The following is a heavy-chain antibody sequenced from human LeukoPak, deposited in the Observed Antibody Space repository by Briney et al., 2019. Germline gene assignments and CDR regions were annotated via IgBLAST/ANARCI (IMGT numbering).Heavy chain of an antibody. J-gene: IGHJ3*01. Sequence: GRSLRLSCAASGFTFDDYAIHWVRQGPGKGLEWVSGISWNSGFIGYADSVKGRFTISRDNAKNSLYLQMNSLRAEDTALYYCAKGRPHMPLDAFDVWGQGTMVTVSS. CDR3: AKGRPHMPLDAFDV. CDR2: ISWNSGFI. CDR1: GFTFDDYA. D-gene: IGHD2-2*01. V-gene: IGHV3-9*01.